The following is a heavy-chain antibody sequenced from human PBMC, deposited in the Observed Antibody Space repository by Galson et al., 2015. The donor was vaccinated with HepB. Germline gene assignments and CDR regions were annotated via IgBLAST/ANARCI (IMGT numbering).Heavy chain of an antibody. CDR3: ARSEWELLGFDP. J-gene: IGHJ5*02. Sequence: SVKVSCKASGYTFTSYGISWVRQAPGQRLEWMGWINAGNGNTKYSQKFQGRVTITRDTSASTAYMELSSLRSEDTAVYYCARSEWELLGFDPWGQGTLVTVSS. CDR1: GYTFTSYG. D-gene: IGHD1-26*01. V-gene: IGHV1-3*01. CDR2: INAGNGNT.